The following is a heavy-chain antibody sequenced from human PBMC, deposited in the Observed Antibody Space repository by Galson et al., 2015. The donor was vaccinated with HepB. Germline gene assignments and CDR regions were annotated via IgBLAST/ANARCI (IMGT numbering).Heavy chain of an antibody. CDR2: IIPIFASPP. J-gene: IGHJ6*03. Sequence: SVKVSCKASGDNFGTYGIDWVRQAPGQGLEWMGGIIPIFASPPDYAQKFQGRPTITADESTGTAYMGLSSLRSEDTAVYYCARARYCSSTTCYSDYYYYMDVWGKGTTVTVSS. V-gene: IGHV1-69*13. CDR1: GDNFGTYG. D-gene: IGHD2-2*02. CDR3: ARARYCSSTTCYSDYYYYMDV.